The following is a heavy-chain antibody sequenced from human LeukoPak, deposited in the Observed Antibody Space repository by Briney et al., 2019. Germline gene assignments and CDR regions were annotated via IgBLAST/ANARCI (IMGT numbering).Heavy chain of an antibody. CDR2: ISGSGGST. V-gene: IGHV3-23*01. CDR3: AKATHITGTIDY. D-gene: IGHD1-7*01. Sequence: GESLRLSCAASGFTFSSYAMSWVRQAPGKGLEWVSAISGSGGSTYYADSVKGRFTISRDNSKNTLYLQMNSLRAEDTAVYYCAKATHITGTIDYWGQGTLVTVSS. CDR1: GFTFSSYA. J-gene: IGHJ4*02.